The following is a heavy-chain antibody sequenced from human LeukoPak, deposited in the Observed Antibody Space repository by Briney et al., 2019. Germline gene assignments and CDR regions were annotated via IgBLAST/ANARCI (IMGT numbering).Heavy chain of an antibody. D-gene: IGHD3-3*01. CDR1: GYTFTSYD. J-gene: IGHJ6*02. CDR2: MNPNSGNT. Sequence: ASAKVSCKASGYTFTSYDINWVRQAPGQGLEWMGWMNPNSGNTGYAQKFQGRVTMTRNTSISTAYMELSSLRSEDTAVYYCARGLRFLEWLLLDYYYGMDVWGQGTTVTVSS. V-gene: IGHV1-8*01. CDR3: ARGLRFLEWLLLDYYYGMDV.